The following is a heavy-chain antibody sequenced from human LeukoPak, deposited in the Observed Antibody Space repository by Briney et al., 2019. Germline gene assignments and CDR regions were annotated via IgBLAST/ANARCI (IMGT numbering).Heavy chain of an antibody. V-gene: IGHV3-21*06. D-gene: IGHD3-16*01. J-gene: IGHJ4*02. Sequence: GGSLRLSCAASRFTFRTSGMNWVRQAPGKGLEWVSSISSSSSYIYYADSVKGRFTISRDNAKNSLFLQMTGLRDEDTAVYYCAREVMTSQQWFVGGPDNWGQGTLSPSPQ. CDR3: AREVMTSQQWFVGGPDN. CDR1: RFTFRTSG. CDR2: ISSSSSYI.